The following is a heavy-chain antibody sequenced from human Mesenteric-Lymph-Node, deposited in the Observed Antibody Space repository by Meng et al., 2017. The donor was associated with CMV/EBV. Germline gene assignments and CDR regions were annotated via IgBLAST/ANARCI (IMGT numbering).Heavy chain of an antibody. J-gene: IGHJ5*02. Sequence: GGSLRLSCAASGFTFSSYAMHWVRQAPGKGLEWVAVISYDGSNKYYADSVKGRFTISRDNSKNSLYLQINSLRAEDTAVYYCARGYSSGWYGFDPWGQGTLVTVSS. CDR1: GFTFSSYA. D-gene: IGHD6-19*01. V-gene: IGHV3-30*04. CDR3: ARGYSSGWYGFDP. CDR2: ISYDGSNK.